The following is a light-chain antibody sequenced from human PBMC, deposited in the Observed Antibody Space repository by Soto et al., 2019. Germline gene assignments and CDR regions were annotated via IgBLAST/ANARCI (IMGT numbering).Light chain of an antibody. CDR2: DAS. Sequence: EVVLTQSPATLSLSPGERGTLSCRASQSISSYLAWYPQKPGQAPRLLIFDASNRATGIPARFSGSGSGTDFTLTISSLEPEDFGIYYCQQRSNWPPTFGQGTKVEIK. CDR1: QSISSY. J-gene: IGKJ1*01. CDR3: QQRSNWPPT. V-gene: IGKV3-11*01.